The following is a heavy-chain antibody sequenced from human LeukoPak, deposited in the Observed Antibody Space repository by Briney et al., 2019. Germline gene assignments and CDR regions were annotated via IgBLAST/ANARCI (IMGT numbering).Heavy chain of an antibody. V-gene: IGHV3-74*01. J-gene: IGHJ5*02. CDR3: ARERIAAAGTSGWFDP. D-gene: IGHD6-13*01. CDR1: AFTFSSYW. Sequence: AGSLRLSCAASAFTFSSYWMHWVRQAPGKGLVSVSRINSDGSSTNYGDSVKGPFTISRDNAKNTLYLQMNSLRAEDTAVYYCARERIAAAGTSGWFDPWGQGTLVTVSS. CDR2: INSDGSST.